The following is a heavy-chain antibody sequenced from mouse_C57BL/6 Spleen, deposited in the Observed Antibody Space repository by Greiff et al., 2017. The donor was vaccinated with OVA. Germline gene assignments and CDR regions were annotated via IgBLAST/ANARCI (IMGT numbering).Heavy chain of an antibody. CDR3: ARGDRFAY. V-gene: IGHV5-17*01. CDR2: ICSGSSTI. CDR1: GFTFSDYG. Sequence: DVKLVESGGGLVKPGGSLKLSCAASGFTFSDYGMHWFRQAPEQGLEWVAYICSGSSTIYYADTVKGRFTISRDNAKNTLFLQLTSLRADETAMYYCARGDRFAYWGQGTLVTVSA. J-gene: IGHJ3*01. D-gene: IGHD3-3*01.